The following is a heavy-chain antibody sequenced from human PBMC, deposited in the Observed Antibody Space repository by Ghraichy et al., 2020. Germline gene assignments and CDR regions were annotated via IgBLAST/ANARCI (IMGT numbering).Heavy chain of an antibody. CDR1: GGSFSGYY. CDR3: ASDYYDSSGYHNPRFDY. V-gene: IGHV4-34*01. CDR2: INHSGST. Sequence: SETLSLTCAVYGGSFSGYYWSRIRQPPGKGLEWIGEINHSGSTNYNPSLKSRVTISVDTSKNQFSLKLSSVTAADTAVYYCASDYYDSSGYHNPRFDYWGQGTLVTVSS. J-gene: IGHJ4*02. D-gene: IGHD3-22*01.